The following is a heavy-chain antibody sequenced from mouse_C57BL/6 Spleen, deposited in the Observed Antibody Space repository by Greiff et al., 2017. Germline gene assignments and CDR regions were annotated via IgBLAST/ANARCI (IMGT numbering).Heavy chain of an antibody. CDR3: ARDGNYFDY. CDR2: INPNNGGT. D-gene: IGHD1-1*01. V-gene: IGHV1-22*01. Sequence: EVHLVESGPELVKPGASVKMSCKASGYTFTDYNMHWVKQSHGKSLEWIGYINPNNGGTSYNQKFKGKATLTVNKSSSTAYMELRSLTSEDSAVYYCARDGNYFDYWGQGTTLTVSS. CDR1: GYTFTDYN. J-gene: IGHJ2*01.